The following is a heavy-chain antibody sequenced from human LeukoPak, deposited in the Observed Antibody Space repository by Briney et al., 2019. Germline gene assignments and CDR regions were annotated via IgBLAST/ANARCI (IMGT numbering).Heavy chain of an antibody. J-gene: IGHJ4*02. CDR1: GGSISSSSYY. Sequence: PSETLSLTCTVSGGSISSSSYYWGWIRQPPGKGLEWIGNIYYSGSTYYNPSLKSRVTISADTSKNQFSLKLSSVTAADTAVYYCARHEGSTGWYCHLDYWGQGTLVTVSS. V-gene: IGHV4-39*01. CDR2: IYYSGST. CDR3: ARHEGSTGWYCHLDY. D-gene: IGHD6-19*01.